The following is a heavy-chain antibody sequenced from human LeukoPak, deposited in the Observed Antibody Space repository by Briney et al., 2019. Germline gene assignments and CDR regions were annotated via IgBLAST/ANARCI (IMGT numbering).Heavy chain of an antibody. J-gene: IGHJ5*02. CDR1: GYTFTSYG. CDR3: ARDTAGYYALGVDP. Sequence: ASVKVSCKASGYTFTSYGISWVRQAPGQGLEWMGWISAYNGNTNYAQKLQGRVTMTTDTSTSTAYMELRSLRSDDTAVYYCARDTAGYYALGVDPWGQGTLVTVSS. V-gene: IGHV1-18*01. CDR2: ISAYNGNT. D-gene: IGHD3-10*01.